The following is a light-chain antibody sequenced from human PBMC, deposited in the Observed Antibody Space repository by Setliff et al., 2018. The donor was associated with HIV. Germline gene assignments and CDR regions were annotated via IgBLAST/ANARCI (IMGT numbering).Light chain of an antibody. J-gene: IGKJ3*01. CDR3: QHHGIYLVT. Sequence: DIQLTQSPVFLSASVGDRVTITCRASHDIQTFLAWYQQQPGKAPKLLVYGASSAEIGVPLRDSGSGSGPEFTPTIDSLQPEDFASYYCQHHGIYLVTCGPGTKVDIK. CDR1: HDIQTF. V-gene: IGKV1-9*01. CDR2: GAS.